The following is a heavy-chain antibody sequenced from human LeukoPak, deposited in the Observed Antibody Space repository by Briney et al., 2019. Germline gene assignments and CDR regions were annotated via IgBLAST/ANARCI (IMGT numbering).Heavy chain of an antibody. CDR3: ARSGLRGYFDY. CDR2: ISVYNGNT. Sequence: ASVKVSCKASGYTFISYGIIWVRQAPGQGLEWMGWISVYNGNTNYAQKLQGRVTMTTDTSTSTAYMELRSLRSDDTAVYYCARSGLRGYFDYWGQGTLVTVSS. D-gene: IGHD5-12*01. CDR1: GYTFISYG. V-gene: IGHV1-18*01. J-gene: IGHJ4*02.